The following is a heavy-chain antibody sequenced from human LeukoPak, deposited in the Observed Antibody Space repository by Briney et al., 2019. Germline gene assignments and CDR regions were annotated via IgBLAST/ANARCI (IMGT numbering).Heavy chain of an antibody. CDR1: GGSISNYY. Sequence: SETLSLTCTVSGGSISNYYWSWIRQPPGKGLEWIGYIYYSGSTKYNPSLKSRVTISVDTSKNQFSLRLSSVTAADTAVYYCARDQQWLVKGVEFDPWGQGTLVTVSS. CDR2: IYYSGST. CDR3: ARDQQWLVKGVEFDP. D-gene: IGHD6-19*01. J-gene: IGHJ5*02. V-gene: IGHV4-59*01.